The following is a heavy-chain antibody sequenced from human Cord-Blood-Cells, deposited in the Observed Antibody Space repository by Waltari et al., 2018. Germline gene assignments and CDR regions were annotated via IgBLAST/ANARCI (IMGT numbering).Heavy chain of an antibody. Sequence: EVQLLESGGGLVQPGGSLRLSCAASGFTFSSYAMSWVRQAPGKGLEWVSAISGSGGSTYYADSVKGRFTISRDNSKNTLYLQMNSLRAEDTAVYYCASHPLRGSSVDDYWGQGTLVTVSS. CDR1: GFTFSSYA. J-gene: IGHJ4*02. V-gene: IGHV3-23*01. D-gene: IGHD6-6*01. CDR2: ISGSGGST. CDR3: ASHPLRGSSVDDY.